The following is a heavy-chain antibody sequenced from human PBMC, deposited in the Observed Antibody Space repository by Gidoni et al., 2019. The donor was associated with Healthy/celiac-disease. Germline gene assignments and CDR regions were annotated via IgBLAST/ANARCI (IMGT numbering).Heavy chain of an antibody. V-gene: IGHV4-31*03. CDR1: GGSISSGSYY. Sequence: QVQLQESGPGLVKPSQTLSLTCTVSGGSISSGSYYWSWIRQHPGKGLELIGYIYYSGSTYYNPSLKSRVTISVDTSKNQFSLKLSSVTAADTAVYYCARRRPYCSSTSCYTSVFYFAFDIWGQGTMVTVSS. J-gene: IGHJ3*02. D-gene: IGHD2-2*02. CDR2: IYYSGST. CDR3: ARRRPYCSSTSCYTSVFYFAFDI.